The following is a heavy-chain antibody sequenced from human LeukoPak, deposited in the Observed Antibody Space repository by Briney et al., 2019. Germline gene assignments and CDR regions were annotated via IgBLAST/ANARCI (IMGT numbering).Heavy chain of an antibody. CDR2: IFYTGST. J-gene: IGHJ4*02. CDR1: GASISSGDYC. Sequence: SQTLSLTCTVSGASISSGDYCWTWIRQPPGKGLEWIGYIFYTGSTYYYPSLKSRLTISLDTSKNQFSLKLTSVTAADTAVYYCARARWFGEPHHFDYWGQGTLVTVSS. CDR3: ARARWFGEPHHFDY. D-gene: IGHD3-10*01. V-gene: IGHV4-30-4*01.